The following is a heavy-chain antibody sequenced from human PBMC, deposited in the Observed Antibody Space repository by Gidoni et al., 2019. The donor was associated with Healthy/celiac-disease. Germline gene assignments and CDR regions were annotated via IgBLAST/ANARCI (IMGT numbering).Heavy chain of an antibody. D-gene: IGHD1-26*01. V-gene: IGHV3-11*01. CDR1: FGDYY. CDR3: ASRPWEIDY. J-gene: IGHJ4*02. Sequence: FGDYYMRWIRQAPGKGLEWVSYISSSGSTIYYADSVKGRFTISRDNAKNSLYLQMNNLRAEDTAVYYCASRPWEIDYWGQGTLVTVSS. CDR2: ISSSGSTI.